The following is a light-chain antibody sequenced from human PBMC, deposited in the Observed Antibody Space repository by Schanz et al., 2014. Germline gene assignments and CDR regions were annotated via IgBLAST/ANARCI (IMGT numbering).Light chain of an antibody. CDR1: QSVSSSY. CDR2: RAS. J-gene: IGKJ2*01. V-gene: IGKV3-20*01. Sequence: EIVLTQSPATLSLSPGERATLSCRASQSVSSSYLALYQQKPGQAPRLIIYRASSRATGIPDRFSGSGSGTDFTLTISRLEPEDFAVYYCQQYGSSPPYTFGQGTQLEIK. CDR3: QQYGSSPPYT.